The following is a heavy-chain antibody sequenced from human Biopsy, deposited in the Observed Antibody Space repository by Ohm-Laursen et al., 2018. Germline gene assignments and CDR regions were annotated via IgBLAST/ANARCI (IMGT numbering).Heavy chain of an antibody. CDR2: IDVSDYNT. J-gene: IGHJ5*01. CDR1: GFTFHTYA. Sequence: SPRLSCSASGFTFHTYAMNWVRQAPGKGLEWVAHIDVSDYNTYYADSVRGRFTISRDNSKQMVHLEINSLTADDTAVYYCVKQWGGYNFDSWGQGTLVTVSS. D-gene: IGHD1-14*01. V-gene: IGHV3-23*01. CDR3: VKQWGGYNFDS.